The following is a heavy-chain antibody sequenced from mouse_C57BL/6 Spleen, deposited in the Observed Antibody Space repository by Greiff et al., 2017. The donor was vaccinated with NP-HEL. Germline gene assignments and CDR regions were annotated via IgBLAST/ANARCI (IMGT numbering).Heavy chain of an antibody. Sequence: EVMLVESGGGLVKPGGSLKLSCAASGFTFSDYGMHWVRQAPEKGLEWVAYISSGSSTIYYADTVKGRFTISRDNAKNTLFLQMTRLRSEDTAMYYGATPVYYYGSGYGAMDYWGQGTPVTVSS. J-gene: IGHJ4*01. CDR2: ISSGSSTI. V-gene: IGHV5-17*01. CDR3: ATPVYYYGSGYGAMDY. CDR1: GFTFSDYG. D-gene: IGHD1-1*01.